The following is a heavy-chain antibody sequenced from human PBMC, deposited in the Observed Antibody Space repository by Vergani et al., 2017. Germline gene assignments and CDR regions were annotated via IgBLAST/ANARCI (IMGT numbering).Heavy chain of an antibody. Sequence: QVQLVQSGSELKKPGASVKVSCKASGYTFTSYAMNWVRQAPGQGLEWMGWINTNTGNPTYAQGFTGRFVFSLDTSVSTAYLQISSRKAEDTAVYYCARDLPYCSGGSCYSRSRKAFDIWGQGTMVTVSS. V-gene: IGHV7-4-1*02. CDR1: GYTFTSYA. CDR3: ARDLPYCSGGSCYSRSRKAFDI. J-gene: IGHJ3*02. CDR2: INTNTGNP. D-gene: IGHD2-15*01.